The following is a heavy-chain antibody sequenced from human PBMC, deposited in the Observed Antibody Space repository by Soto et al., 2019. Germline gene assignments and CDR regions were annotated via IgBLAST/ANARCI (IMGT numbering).Heavy chain of an antibody. V-gene: IGHV4-59*01. D-gene: IGHD3-3*01. CDR2: SYYSGST. J-gene: IGHJ5*02. CDR1: GGSISSYT. Sequence: PETLSHTSTGAGGSISSYTWILIWRPPGKGLEWSGYSYYSGSTNYNPSLKSRVTISVDTSKNQFSLKLSSVTAADTAVYYCARVLFGRGNWFDPSGQGTLVTVS. CDR3: ARVLFGRGNWFDP.